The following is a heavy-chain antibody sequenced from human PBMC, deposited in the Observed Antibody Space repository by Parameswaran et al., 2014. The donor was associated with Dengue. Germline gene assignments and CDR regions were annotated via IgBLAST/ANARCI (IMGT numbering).Heavy chain of an antibody. J-gene: IGHJ6*03. CDR2: ISSSGSTI. V-gene: IGHV3-11*01. D-gene: IGHD3-16*01. Sequence: VRQAPGKGLEWVSYISSSGSTIYYADSVKGRFTISRDNAKNSLYLQMNSLRAEDTAVYYCARDWDYYYMDVWGQGTTVTVSS. CDR3: ARDWDYYYMDV.